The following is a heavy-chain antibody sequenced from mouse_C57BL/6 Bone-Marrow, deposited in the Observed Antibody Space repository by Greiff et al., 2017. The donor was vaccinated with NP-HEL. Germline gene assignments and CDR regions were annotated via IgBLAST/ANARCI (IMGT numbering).Heavy chain of an antibody. J-gene: IGHJ4*01. Sequence: QVQLQQSGAELVKPGASVKLSCKASGYTFTSYWMQWVKQRPGQGLEWIGEIDPSDSYTNYNQKFKGKATLTVDTSSSTAYMQLSSLTSEDSAVYYCASHYYGTPYGGAMDYWGQGTSVTVSS. D-gene: IGHD1-1*01. CDR3: ASHYYGTPYGGAMDY. CDR1: GYTFTSYW. V-gene: IGHV1-50*01. CDR2: IDPSDSYT.